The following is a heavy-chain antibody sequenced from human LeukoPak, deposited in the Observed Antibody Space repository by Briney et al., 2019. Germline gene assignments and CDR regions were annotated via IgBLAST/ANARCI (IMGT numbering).Heavy chain of an antibody. V-gene: IGHV1-18*04. CDR3: ARGGLYCSSTSCYGIEY. Sequence: ASVEVSCKAAGYTFTSYGISWVRQAPAQGLEWMGWISAYNGNTNYAQKLQGRVTMTTDTSTSTVYMELRSLRSDDTAVYYCARGGLYCSSTSCYGIEYWGQGTLVTVSS. J-gene: IGHJ4*02. CDR2: ISAYNGNT. D-gene: IGHD2-2*01. CDR1: GYTFTSYG.